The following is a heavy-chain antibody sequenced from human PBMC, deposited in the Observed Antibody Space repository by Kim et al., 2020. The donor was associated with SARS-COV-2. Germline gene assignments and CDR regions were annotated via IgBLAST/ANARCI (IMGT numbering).Heavy chain of an antibody. D-gene: IGHD3-10*01. V-gene: IGHV3-15*01. J-gene: IGHJ5*02. Sequence: GGSLRLSCAASGFTFSNAWMSWVRQAPGKGLEWVGHIKSKTDGGTTDYAAPVKGRFTISRDDSKNTLYLQMNSLKTEDTAVYYCTTARDLLWFGENWFDPWGQGTLVTVAS. CDR1: GFTFSNAW. CDR3: TTARDLLWFGENWFDP. CDR2: IKSKTDGGTT.